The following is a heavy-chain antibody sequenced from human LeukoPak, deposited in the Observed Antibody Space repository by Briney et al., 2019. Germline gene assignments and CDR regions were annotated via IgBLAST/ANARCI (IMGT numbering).Heavy chain of an antibody. CDR3: AKAHWDANYYDSSGYFDY. CDR1: GFTFDDYA. V-gene: IGHV3-9*01. J-gene: IGHJ4*02. D-gene: IGHD3-22*01. Sequence: GGSLRLSCAASGFTFDDYAMHWVRQAPGKGLEWVSGISWNSGSIGYADSVKGRFTISRDNAKNSLYLQMNSLRAEDTALYYCAKAHWDANYYDSSGYFDYWGQGTLVTVSS. CDR2: ISWNSGSI.